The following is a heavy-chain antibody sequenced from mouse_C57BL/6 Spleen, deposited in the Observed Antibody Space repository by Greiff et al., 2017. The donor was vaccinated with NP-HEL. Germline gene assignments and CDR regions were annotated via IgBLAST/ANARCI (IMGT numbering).Heavy chain of an antibody. D-gene: IGHD2-3*01. CDR2: ISDGGSYT. CDR3: AREDGYWYFDV. V-gene: IGHV5-4*01. J-gene: IGHJ1*03. Sequence: EVKLMESGGGLVKPGGSLKLSCAASGFTFSSYAMSWVRQTPEKRLEWLATISDGGSYTYYPDNVKSRFTISRDNAKNNLYLQMSQLKSEDTAMYYCAREDGYWYFDVWGTGTTVTVSS. CDR1: GFTFSSYA.